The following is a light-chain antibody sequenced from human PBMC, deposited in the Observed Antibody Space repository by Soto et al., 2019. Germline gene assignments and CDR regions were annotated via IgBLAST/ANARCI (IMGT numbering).Light chain of an antibody. V-gene: IGLV2-8*01. Sequence: QSALTQPPSASGSPGQSVTISCTGTSSDVGGYNYVSWFQQHPGKAPKLMIDEVSKRPSGVPDRFSGSKSGNTASLTVSGLQAEDEADYYCTSYGGSNIWVFGGGTKLTVL. J-gene: IGLJ2*01. CDR2: EVS. CDR3: TSYGGSNIWV. CDR1: SSDVGGYNY.